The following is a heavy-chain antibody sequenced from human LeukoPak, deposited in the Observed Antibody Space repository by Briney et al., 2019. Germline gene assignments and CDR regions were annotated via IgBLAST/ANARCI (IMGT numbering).Heavy chain of an antibody. CDR3: ARGSVDIVATIGY. CDR1: GYSFTSYW. J-gene: IGHJ4*02. V-gene: IGHV5-51*01. Sequence: GESLKISCKGSGYSFTSYWIGWVRQMPGKGLEWMGIIYPGDSDTRYSLSFQGQVTISADKSISTAYLQWSSLKASDTAMYYCARGSVDIVATIGYWGQGTLVTVSS. D-gene: IGHD5-12*01. CDR2: IYPGDSDT.